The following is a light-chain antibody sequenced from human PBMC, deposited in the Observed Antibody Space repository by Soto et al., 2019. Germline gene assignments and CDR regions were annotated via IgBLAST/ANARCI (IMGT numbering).Light chain of an antibody. CDR3: SSYKNSNTRV. CDR2: EVS. CDR1: NSDVGDYNY. J-gene: IGLJ1*01. V-gene: IGLV2-14*01. Sequence: QSVLTQPASVSGSPGQSITISCTGTNSDVGDYNYVSWYQQHPGKAPKLIIYEVSNRPSGISDRFSASKSGNTASLTISGLQAEDEADYYCSSYKNSNTRVFGPGTKVTVL.